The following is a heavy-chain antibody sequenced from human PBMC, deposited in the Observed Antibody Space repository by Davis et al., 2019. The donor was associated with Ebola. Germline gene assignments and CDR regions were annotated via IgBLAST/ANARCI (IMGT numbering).Heavy chain of an antibody. D-gene: IGHD2-2*01. V-gene: IGHV1-18*01. CDR1: GYTFTSYG. J-gene: IGHJ6*02. CDR2: ISAYNGNT. Sequence: ASVKVSCKASGYTFTSYGISWVRQAPGQGLEWMGWISAYNGNTNYAQKLQGRVTMTTDTSTSTAYMELRSLRSDDTAVYYCARVRYCSSSSCFYYYYYGMDVWGQGTTVTVSS. CDR3: ARVRYCSSSSCFYYYYYGMDV.